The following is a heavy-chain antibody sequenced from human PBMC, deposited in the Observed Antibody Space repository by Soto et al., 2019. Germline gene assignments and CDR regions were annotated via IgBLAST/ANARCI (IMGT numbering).Heavy chain of an antibody. CDR1: GFTFSSYR. V-gene: IGHV3-48*01. Sequence: EVQLVESGGGLVKPGGSLRLSCAASGFTFSSYRMNLVRQAPGKGLEWVSYISSSSSTRYYAESVKGRLTISRDNAKNSLYLQMNSLRPEDTAEDDCARVGGYSSGLYFWSQGWGPGTMVAVSS. CDR2: ISSSSSTR. J-gene: IGHJ3*01. CDR3: ARVGGYSSGLYFWSQG. D-gene: IGHD6-19*01.